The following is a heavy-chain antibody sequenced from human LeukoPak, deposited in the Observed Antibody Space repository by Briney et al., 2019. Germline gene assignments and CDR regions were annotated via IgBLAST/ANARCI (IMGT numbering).Heavy chain of an antibody. Sequence: GGSLRLSCAASGFTFSSYSMNWVRQAPGKGLEWVSSISSSSTYTYYADSVKGRFTISRDNAKNSLYLQMNSLRAEDTALYYCAKDRYCSGGSCYGFDYWGQGTLVTVSS. CDR1: GFTFSSYS. D-gene: IGHD2-15*01. J-gene: IGHJ4*02. CDR3: AKDRYCSGGSCYGFDY. CDR2: ISSSSTYT. V-gene: IGHV3-21*04.